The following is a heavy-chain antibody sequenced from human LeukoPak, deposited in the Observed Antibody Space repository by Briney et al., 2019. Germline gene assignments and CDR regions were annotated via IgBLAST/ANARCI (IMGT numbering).Heavy chain of an antibody. CDR1: GYTFTSYV. V-gene: IGHV1-8*03. Sequence: GASVKVSCKASGYTFTSYVINWVRQATGQGLEWMGWMNPNSGNTGYAQKFQGRVTITRNTSISTAYMELSSLRSEDTAVYYCARWASFDAFDIWGQGTMVTVSS. J-gene: IGHJ3*02. CDR2: MNPNSGNT. CDR3: ARWASFDAFDI.